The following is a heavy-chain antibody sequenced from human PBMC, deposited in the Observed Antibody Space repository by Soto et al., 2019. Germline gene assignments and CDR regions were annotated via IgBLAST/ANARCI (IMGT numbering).Heavy chain of an antibody. D-gene: IGHD2-15*01. V-gene: IGHV4-59*08. CDR3: AIQQDCSGGSCYLVPFDY. Sequence: QVQLQESGPGLVKPSETLSLTCTVSGGSISSSYWSWIRQPPGKGLEWIGYIYYSGSTNYNPSLKSRVTISVDTSKNQFSLKLRSVTAADTAVYYCAIQQDCSGGSCYLVPFDYWGQGTLVTVSS. CDR1: GGSISSSY. J-gene: IGHJ4*02. CDR2: IYYSGST.